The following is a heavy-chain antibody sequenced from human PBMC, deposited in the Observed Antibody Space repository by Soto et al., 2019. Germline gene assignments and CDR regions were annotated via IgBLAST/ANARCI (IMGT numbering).Heavy chain of an antibody. CDR2: IYYSGST. D-gene: IGHD3-10*01. Sequence: SETLSLTCTVSGGSISSYYWSWIRQPPGKGLEWIGYIYYSGSTNYNPSLKSRVTISVDTSKNQFSLRLSSVTAADTAVYYCARQLSPNYYGSGSYYPWFDPWGQGTLVTVS. CDR1: GGSISSYY. J-gene: IGHJ5*02. CDR3: ARQLSPNYYGSGSYYPWFDP. V-gene: IGHV4-59*08.